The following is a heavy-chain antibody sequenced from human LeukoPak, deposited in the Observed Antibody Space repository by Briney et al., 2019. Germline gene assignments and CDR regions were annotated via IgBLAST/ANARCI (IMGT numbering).Heavy chain of an antibody. CDR1: GFTFSSYA. CDR2: ISGSGGST. D-gene: IGHD2-15*01. J-gene: IGHJ3*02. CDR3: AKVALVVVAATTGAFDI. Sequence: GGSLRLSCAASGFTFSSYAMSWVRQAPGKGLEWVSAISGSGGSTYYADSVKGRFTISRDNSKNTLYLQMNSLRAEDTAVYYCAKVALVVVAATTGAFDIWGQGTMVTVSS. V-gene: IGHV3-23*01.